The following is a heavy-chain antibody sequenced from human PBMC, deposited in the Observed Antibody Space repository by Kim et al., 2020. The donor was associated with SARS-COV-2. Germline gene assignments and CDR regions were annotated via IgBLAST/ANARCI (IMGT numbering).Heavy chain of an antibody. Sequence: SVKVSCKASGGTFSSYAISWVRQAPGQGLEWMGGIIPIFGTANYAQKFQGRVTITADESTSTAYMELSSLRSEDTAVYYCARDPTIPSYFDYWGQGTLVTVSS. CDR3: ARDPTIPSYFDY. V-gene: IGHV1-69*13. J-gene: IGHJ4*02. CDR2: IIPIFGTA. CDR1: GGTFSSYA. D-gene: IGHD3-10*01.